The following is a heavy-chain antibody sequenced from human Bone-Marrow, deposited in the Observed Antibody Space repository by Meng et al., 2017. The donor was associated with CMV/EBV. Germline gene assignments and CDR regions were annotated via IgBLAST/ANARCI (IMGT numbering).Heavy chain of an antibody. CDR3: ASSDCSSTSCYGDYFDY. Sequence: GGFWRPSCAASGFTVSSNYMSWVRQAPGKGLEWVSVIYSGGSTYYADSVKGRFTISRDNSKNTLYLQMNSLRAEDTAVYYCASSDCSSTSCYGDYFDYWGQGTLVTVSS. CDR2: IYSGGST. CDR1: GFTVSSNY. D-gene: IGHD2-2*01. V-gene: IGHV3-53*01. J-gene: IGHJ4*02.